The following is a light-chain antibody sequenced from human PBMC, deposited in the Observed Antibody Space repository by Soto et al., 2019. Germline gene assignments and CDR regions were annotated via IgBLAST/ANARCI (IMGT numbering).Light chain of an antibody. CDR2: DAS. CDR3: HQRSNWPPYT. Sequence: EIVLTQSPATLSLSPGERATLSCRASQSVSSYLAWYQQKPGQAPRLLIYDASNRATGIPARFSGSGSGTDLTLTIISLEPEDFVVYYCHQRSNWPPYTFGQGTKLEIK. CDR1: QSVSSY. V-gene: IGKV3-11*01. J-gene: IGKJ2*01.